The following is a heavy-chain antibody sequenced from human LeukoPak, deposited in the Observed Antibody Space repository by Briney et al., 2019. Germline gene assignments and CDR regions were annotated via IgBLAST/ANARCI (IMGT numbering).Heavy chain of an antibody. D-gene: IGHD3-9*01. CDR3: AKDQGYFGDRYYYYYMDV. V-gene: IGHV3-30*02. J-gene: IGHJ6*03. Sequence: QAGGSLRLSCAASGFTFLSYGMHWVRQAPGKGLEWVAFIRYDGSNKYYADSVKGRFTISRDNSKNTLYLQMNSLRAEDTAVYYCAKDQGYFGDRYYYYYMDVWGKGTTVTISS. CDR1: GFTFLSYG. CDR2: IRYDGSNK.